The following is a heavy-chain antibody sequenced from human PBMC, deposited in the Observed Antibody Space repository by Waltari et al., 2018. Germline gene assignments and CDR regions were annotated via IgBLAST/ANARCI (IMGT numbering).Heavy chain of an antibody. CDR1: GFTFSSYS. CDR3: ARDLVEQWLVSYYFDY. J-gene: IGHJ4*02. V-gene: IGHV3-48*04. CDR2: ISSSSSTI. D-gene: IGHD6-19*01. Sequence: EVQLVESGGGLVQPGGSLRLSCAASGFTFSSYSMNWVRQAPGKGLEWVSYISSSSSTIYYADSVKGRFTISRDNAKNSLYLQMNSLRAEDTAVYYCARDLVEQWLVSYYFDYWGQGTLVTVSS.